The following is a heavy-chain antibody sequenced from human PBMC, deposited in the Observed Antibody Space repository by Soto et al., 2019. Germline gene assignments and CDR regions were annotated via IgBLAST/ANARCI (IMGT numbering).Heavy chain of an antibody. J-gene: IGHJ5*02. CDR3: ARDHKFGAEAGTGQKRWFDP. CDR2: IYYSGST. Sequence: QVQLQESGPGLVKPSQTLSLNCTVSGGSISSGGYYWSWIRQHPGKGLEWIGYIYYSGSTYYNPSIKSRVTISVYTSKKQFTLKLSSVTAADTAVYYCARDHKFGAEAGTGQKRWFDPWGQGTLVTVSS. D-gene: IGHD6-13*01. CDR1: GGSISSGGYY. V-gene: IGHV4-31*03.